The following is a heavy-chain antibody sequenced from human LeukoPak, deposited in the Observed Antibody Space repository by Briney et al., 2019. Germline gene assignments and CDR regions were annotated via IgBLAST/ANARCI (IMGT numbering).Heavy chain of an antibody. J-gene: IGHJ3*02. CDR1: GGSISSYY. Sequence: SETLSLTCTVSGGSISSYYWSWIRQPPGKGLEWIGYIYYSGSTNYNPSLKSRVTISVDTSKNQFSLKLSSVTAADTAVYYCARDDGYYYDSSGYPSDAFDIWGQGTMVTVSS. CDR3: ARDDGYYYDSSGYPSDAFDI. CDR2: IYYSGST. D-gene: IGHD3-22*01. V-gene: IGHV4-59*12.